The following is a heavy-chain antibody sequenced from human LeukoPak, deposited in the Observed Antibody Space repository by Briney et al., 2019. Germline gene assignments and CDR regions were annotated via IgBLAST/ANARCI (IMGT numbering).Heavy chain of an antibody. CDR3: TRVGRGDYVWGSYAFDS. Sequence: SETLSLTCTVSGDSISSYYWSWIRQPPGKGLEWIGYISNSGSTKYNPSLKSRVAISADTSENSLYCKLSTVTAAETAIYYCTRVGRGDYVWGSYAFDSWGQGTLVSVSS. CDR2: ISNSGST. J-gene: IGHJ4*02. V-gene: IGHV4-59*01. D-gene: IGHD3-16*01. CDR1: GDSISSYY.